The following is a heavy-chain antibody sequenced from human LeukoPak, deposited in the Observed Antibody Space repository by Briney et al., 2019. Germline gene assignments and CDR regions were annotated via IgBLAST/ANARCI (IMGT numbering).Heavy chain of an antibody. D-gene: IGHD6-13*01. CDR2: IYYSGST. CDR3: ARDSALGNTYNWFDP. CDR1: GGSISSGGYY. J-gene: IGHJ5*02. Sequence: SETLSLTCTVSGGSISSGGYYWSWIRQHPGKGLEWIGYIYYSGSTYYNPSLKSRVTISVDTSKNQFSLKLSSVTAADTAVYYCARDSALGNTYNWFDPWGQGTLVTVSS. V-gene: IGHV4-31*03.